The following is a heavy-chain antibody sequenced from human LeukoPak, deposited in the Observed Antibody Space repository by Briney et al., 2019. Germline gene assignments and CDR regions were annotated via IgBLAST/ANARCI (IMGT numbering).Heavy chain of an antibody. J-gene: IGHJ6*02. Sequence: GGSLRLSCAASGFTFSSYWMSWVRQAPGKGLEWVANIKQDGSEKYYVDSVKGRFTISRDNAKNSLYLQMNSLRAEDTAVYYCARRGGRYYYYGMDVWGQGTTVTVSS. CDR1: GFTFSSYW. CDR2: IKQDGSEK. CDR3: ARRGGRYYYYGMDV. V-gene: IGHV3-7*01.